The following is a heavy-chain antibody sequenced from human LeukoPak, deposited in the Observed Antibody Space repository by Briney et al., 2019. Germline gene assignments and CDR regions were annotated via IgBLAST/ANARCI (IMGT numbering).Heavy chain of an antibody. Sequence: GGSLRLSCAASGFTFSSYSMNWVRQAPGKGLEWVSSISSSSSYIYYADSVKGRFTVSRDNAKNLLYLQMNSLRAEDTAVYYCARAGDGTAARDYWGQGTLVTVSS. V-gene: IGHV3-21*01. CDR2: ISSSSSYI. D-gene: IGHD2-15*01. CDR3: ARAGDGTAARDY. CDR1: GFTFSSYS. J-gene: IGHJ4*02.